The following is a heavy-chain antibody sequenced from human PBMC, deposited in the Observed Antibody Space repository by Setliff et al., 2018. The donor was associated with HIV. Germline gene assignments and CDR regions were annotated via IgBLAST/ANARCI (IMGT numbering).Heavy chain of an antibody. J-gene: IGHJ1*01. CDR2: ISYEGSRK. CDR1: GFIFSSYA. V-gene: IGHV3-30*14. D-gene: IGHD3-10*01. CDR3: ARDPYYASLHSPAEYFQH. Sequence: GSLRLSCAASGFIFSSYAMHWVRQTPGKGLEWVAFISYEGSRKNYADSVKGRFTISRGTSKNSLYLQMSSLRAEDTAMYYCARDPYYASLHSPAEYFQHWGQGTLVTVSS.